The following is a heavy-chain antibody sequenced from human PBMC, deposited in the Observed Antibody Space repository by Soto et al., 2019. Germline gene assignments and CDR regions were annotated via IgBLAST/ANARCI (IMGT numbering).Heavy chain of an antibody. CDR3: ARDLLIGSSGYDPWGPFDY. D-gene: IGHD5-12*01. CDR2: ISYDGSNK. V-gene: IGHV3-30-3*01. Sequence: GGSLRLSCAASGFTFSSYAMHWVRQAPGKGLEWVAVISYDGSNKYYADSVKGRFTISRDNSKNTLYLQMNNLRVEDTAVYYCARDLLIGSSGYDPWGPFDYWGQGTLVAVSS. CDR1: GFTFSSYA. J-gene: IGHJ4*02.